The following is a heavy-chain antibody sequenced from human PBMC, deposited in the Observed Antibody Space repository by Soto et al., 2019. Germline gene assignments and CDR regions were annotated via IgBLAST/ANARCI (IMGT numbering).Heavy chain of an antibody. D-gene: IGHD1-7*01. CDR1: GGSVRDGSYY. CDR3: AGYNWNYYFDP. Sequence: SETLSLSCTVSGGSVRDGSYYWAWLRQPPGKVLEWIGHIYHSGSTIYNPSLKSRVTIXXXXSXSXFXLXXXSMTAADTAVYYCAGYNWNYYFDPWGQGTLVTVS. CDR2: IYHSGST. V-gene: IGHV4-61*01. J-gene: IGHJ5*02.